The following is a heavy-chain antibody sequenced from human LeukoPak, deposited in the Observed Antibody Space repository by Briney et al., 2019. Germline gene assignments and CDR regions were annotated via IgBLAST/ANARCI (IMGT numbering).Heavy chain of an antibody. CDR1: GYSISSGYY. CDR3: ARLTSIYYYMDV. V-gene: IGHV4-38-2*02. Sequence: SETLSLTCSVSGYSISSGYYWGWIRQPPGKGLEWIGSIYYSGSTYYNPSLKSRVTISVDTSKYQFSRKLSSVIAADTAVYYCARLTSIYYYMDVWGKGTTVTISS. J-gene: IGHJ6*03. CDR2: IYYSGST. D-gene: IGHD2-21*01.